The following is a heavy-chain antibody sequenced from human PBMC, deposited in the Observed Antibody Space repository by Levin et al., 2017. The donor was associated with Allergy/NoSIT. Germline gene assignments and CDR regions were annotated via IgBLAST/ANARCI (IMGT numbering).Heavy chain of an antibody. CDR3: ARFPTREAARRSGYFQH. V-gene: IGHV4-34*01. D-gene: IGHD6-25*01. J-gene: IGHJ1*01. CDR1: GGSFSGYY. CDR2: INHSGST. Sequence: SETLSLTCAVYGGSFSGYYWSWIRQPPGKGLEWIGEINHSGSTNYNPSLKSRVTISVDTSKNQFSLKLSSVTAADTAVYYCARFPTREAARRSGYFQHWGQGTLVTVSS.